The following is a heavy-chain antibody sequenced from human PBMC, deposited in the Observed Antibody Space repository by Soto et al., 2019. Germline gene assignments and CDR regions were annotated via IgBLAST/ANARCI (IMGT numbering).Heavy chain of an antibody. CDR3: ARRRSGPTFFDY. D-gene: IGHD3-10*01. CDR2: VYHSGST. Sequence: SETLSVTCCVSGGSSNSYYWSWVRQPPGKGLEWIGFVYHSGSTNYSPSLKSRVTISVDTSKNQFSLKLSSVTAADTAVYYCARRRSGPTFFDYWGQGTLVTVSS. V-gene: IGHV4-59*08. J-gene: IGHJ4*02. CDR1: GGSSNSYY.